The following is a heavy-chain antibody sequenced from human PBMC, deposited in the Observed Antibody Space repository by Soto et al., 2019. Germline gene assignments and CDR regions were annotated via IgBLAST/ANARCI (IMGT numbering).Heavy chain of an antibody. CDR3: AKEQYSSSSSGYYYYYGMDV. J-gene: IGHJ6*02. Sequence: GGSLRLSCAAPGFTFSSYGMHWVRQAPGKGLEWVAVISYDGSNKYYADSVKGRFTISRDNSKNTLYLQMNSLRAEDTAVYYCAKEQYSSSSSGYYYYYGMDVWGQGTTVTVSS. CDR2: ISYDGSNK. D-gene: IGHD6-6*01. CDR1: GFTFSSYG. V-gene: IGHV3-30*18.